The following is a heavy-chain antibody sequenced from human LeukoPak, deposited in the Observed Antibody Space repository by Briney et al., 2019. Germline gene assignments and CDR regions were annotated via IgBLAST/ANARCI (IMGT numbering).Heavy chain of an antibody. CDR3: ARDGVLKQLAEAFDF. CDR2: MSYHAINK. D-gene: IGHD6-6*01. Sequence: QPGGSLRLSCAASGFTFSNYAMHWVRQAPGKGLECVAVMSYHAINKYYADSVKGRFTISRDTSKNTLYLQMDSLRPEDTAVYYCARDGVLKQLAEAFDFWGQGTLVTVSS. V-gene: IGHV3-30-3*01. CDR1: GFTFSNYA. J-gene: IGHJ4*02.